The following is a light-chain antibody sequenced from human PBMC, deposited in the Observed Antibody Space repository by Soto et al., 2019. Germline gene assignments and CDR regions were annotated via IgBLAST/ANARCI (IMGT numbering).Light chain of an antibody. Sequence: VMTQSPDSLALSLGERATINCRSSRSILSNSNNKNYLAWYQQKPGQPPKLLFSWASTREPGVPDRFIGSGSGTYFTLTISSLQAEDVAVYYCQQYFISPVLTLGGGTKVEI. CDR3: QQYFISPVLT. V-gene: IGKV4-1*01. CDR1: RSILSNSNNKNY. CDR2: WAS. J-gene: IGKJ4*01.